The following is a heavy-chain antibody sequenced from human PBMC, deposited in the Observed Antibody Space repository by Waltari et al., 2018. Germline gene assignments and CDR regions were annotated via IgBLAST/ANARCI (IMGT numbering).Heavy chain of an antibody. J-gene: IGHJ4*02. V-gene: IGHV3-30*18. D-gene: IGHD2-2*02. CDR2: ISYDGSNK. CDR3: AKVVVPAAIEDYFDY. CDR1: GFTFRSYG. Sequence: QVQLVESGGGVVQPGRSLRLSCAASGFTFRSYGMHWVRQAPGKGLEWVAVISYDGSNKYYADSVKGRFTISRDNSKNTLYLQMNSLRAEDTAVYYCAKVVVPAAIEDYFDYWGQGTLVTVSS.